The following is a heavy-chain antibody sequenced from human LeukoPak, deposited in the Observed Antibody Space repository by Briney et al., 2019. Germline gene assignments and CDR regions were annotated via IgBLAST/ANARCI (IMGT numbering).Heavy chain of an antibody. CDR1: GFTFSSYE. Sequence: GGSLRLSCAASGFTFSSYEMNWVRQAPGKGLEWVSYISSSGSTIYYADSVKGRFTISRDNAKNSLYLQMNSLRAEDTAVYYCASDRAEQWLVSSNYFDYWGQGTLVTVSS. V-gene: IGHV3-48*03. CDR2: ISSSGSTI. J-gene: IGHJ4*02. D-gene: IGHD6-19*01. CDR3: ASDRAEQWLVSSNYFDY.